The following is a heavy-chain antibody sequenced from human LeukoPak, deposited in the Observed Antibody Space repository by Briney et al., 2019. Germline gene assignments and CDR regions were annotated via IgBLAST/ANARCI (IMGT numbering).Heavy chain of an antibody. Sequence: GGSLRLSCVASEFDFFSYGMQWVRQAPGKGLEWVANIKPDGGETYYADSVKGRFTLSRDNTKNSLSLQMKYVGVDDTAVYYCARAGMTGTADYWGQGILVTVS. CDR3: ARAGMTGTADY. J-gene: IGHJ4*02. CDR1: EFDFFSYG. CDR2: IKPDGGET. V-gene: IGHV3-7*01. D-gene: IGHD1-1*01.